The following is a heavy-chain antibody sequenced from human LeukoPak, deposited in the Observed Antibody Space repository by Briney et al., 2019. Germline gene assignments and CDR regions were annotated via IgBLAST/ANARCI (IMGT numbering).Heavy chain of an antibody. J-gene: IGHJ4*02. V-gene: IGHV4-30-2*01. CDR3: ARGGRLNYFDY. D-gene: IGHD2-15*01. Sequence: SQTLSLTCAVSGDSISGGAYSWRWIRQPPGKGLEWIGYIYHSGSTYYNPSLKSRVTISVDTSKNQFSLKLSSVTAADTAVYYCARGGRLNYFDYWGQGTLVTVSS. CDR1: GDSISGGAYS. CDR2: IYHSGST.